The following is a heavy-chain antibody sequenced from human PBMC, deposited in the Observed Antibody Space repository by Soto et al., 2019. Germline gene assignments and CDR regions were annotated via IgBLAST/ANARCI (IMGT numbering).Heavy chain of an antibody. D-gene: IGHD1-26*01. J-gene: IGHJ4*02. CDR1: GIIFSDYS. V-gene: IGHV3-23*01. CDR2: ISGSGAST. Sequence: EVQLLESGGGSIQPGGSLRLSCAASGIIFSDYSMSWVRQAPGKRLEWVSGISGSGASTYYADSVRGRFTVSRDNSKNTLYLQMNSLRAEDTAVYSCAKGVGDTWDNVYFYDYWGQGTLVSVSS. CDR3: AKGVGDTWDNVYFYDY.